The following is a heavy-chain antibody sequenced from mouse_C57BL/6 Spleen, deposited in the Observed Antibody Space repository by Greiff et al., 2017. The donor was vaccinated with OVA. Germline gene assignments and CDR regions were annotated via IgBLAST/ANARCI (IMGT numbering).Heavy chain of an antibody. D-gene: IGHD1-1*01. CDR3: ARWDYYGSSYFDY. V-gene: IGHV1-26*01. Sequence: VQLKHSGPELVKPGASVKISCKASGYTFTDYYMNWVKQSHGKSLEWIGDINPNNGGTSYNQKFKGKATLTVDKSSSTAYMELRSLTSEDSAVYYCARWDYYGSSYFDYWGQGTTLTVSS. CDR1: GYTFTDYY. J-gene: IGHJ2*01. CDR2: INPNNGGT.